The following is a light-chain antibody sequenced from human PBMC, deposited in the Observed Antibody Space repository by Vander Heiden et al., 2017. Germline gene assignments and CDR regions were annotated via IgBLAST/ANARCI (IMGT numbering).Light chain of an antibody. CDR2: AAS. Sequence: DIQMTQSPSSLSASVGDRVTITCRASQSISSYLHWYQQKPGKAPTLLIYAASTLQSGVPSRFGGGGSGTEFTLTISSLQPDDFATYYCQQCYSNPLTFGQGTKVEI. J-gene: IGKJ1*01. CDR1: QSISSY. CDR3: QQCYSNPLT. V-gene: IGKV1-39*01.